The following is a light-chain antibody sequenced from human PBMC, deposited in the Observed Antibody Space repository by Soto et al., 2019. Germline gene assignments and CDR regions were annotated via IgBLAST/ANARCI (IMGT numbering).Light chain of an antibody. V-gene: IGKV3-20*01. J-gene: IGKJ1*01. CDR2: DAS. CDR1: QSVSRNY. Sequence: EIVLTQSPGTLSLSPGERATLSCRASQSVSRNYLAWYQQKPGQAPRLLIYDASSRATGIPDRFSGSGSVTDFTLTISRLEPEDFAVYYCQQCADSPLTFGQGTKVEIK. CDR3: QQCADSPLT.